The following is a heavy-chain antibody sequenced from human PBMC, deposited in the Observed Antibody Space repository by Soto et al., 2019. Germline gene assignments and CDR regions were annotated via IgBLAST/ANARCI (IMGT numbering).Heavy chain of an antibody. Sequence: GGSLRLSCAASGFTFSDYYMSWIRQAPGKGLEWVSYISSSGSTIYYADSVKGRFTISRDNAKNSLYLQMHSLRAEDTAVYYCARNGVAAPPFYFDYWGQGTLVTVSS. CDR3: ARNGVAAPPFYFDY. CDR2: ISSSGSTI. CDR1: GFTFSDYY. D-gene: IGHD2-15*01. V-gene: IGHV3-11*01. J-gene: IGHJ4*02.